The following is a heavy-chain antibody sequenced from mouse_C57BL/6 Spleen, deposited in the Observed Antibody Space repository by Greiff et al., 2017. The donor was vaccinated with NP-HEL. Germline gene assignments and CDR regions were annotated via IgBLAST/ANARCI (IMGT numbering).Heavy chain of an antibody. V-gene: IGHV1-64*01. Sequence: QVQLQQPGAELVKPGASVKLSCKASGYTFTSYWMHWVKQRTGQGLEWIGMIHPNSGSTNYNEKFKSKATLTVDKSSSTAYMQLSSLTSEDSAVYYCARGGTTVVVDYWGQGTTLTVSS. J-gene: IGHJ2*01. CDR3: ARGGTTVVVDY. CDR2: IHPNSGST. CDR1: GYTFTSYW. D-gene: IGHD1-1*01.